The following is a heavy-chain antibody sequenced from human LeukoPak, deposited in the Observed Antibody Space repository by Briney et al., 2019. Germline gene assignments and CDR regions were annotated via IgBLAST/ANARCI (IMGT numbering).Heavy chain of an antibody. CDR2: IDYSGGST. J-gene: IGHJ4*02. V-gene: IGHV3-23*01. CDR3: ARDEKEGSGSSFDY. D-gene: IGHD3-10*01. Sequence: LAGGSLRPSCTASGFTLSSYEMSWIRQAPGKGLEWVSSIDYSGGSTYYADSVKGRFTISRDNSKNTLYLQMNSLRAEDTAVYYCARDEKEGSGSSFDYWGQGTLVTVSS. CDR1: GFTLSSYE.